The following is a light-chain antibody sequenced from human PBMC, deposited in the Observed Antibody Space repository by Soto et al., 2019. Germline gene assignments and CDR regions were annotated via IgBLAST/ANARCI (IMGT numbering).Light chain of an antibody. V-gene: IGLV2-14*01. CDR1: SSDVGIYDY. J-gene: IGLJ2*01. CDR3: SSKRSSTVV. Sequence: QSALTQPASVSGSPGQSISISCTGTSSDVGIYDYVSWYQHHPGKAPKLMVYEVTNRPSGVSDRFSGSKSGNTASLTISGLQPEDESDYYCSSKRSSTVVFGGGTKLTVL. CDR2: EVT.